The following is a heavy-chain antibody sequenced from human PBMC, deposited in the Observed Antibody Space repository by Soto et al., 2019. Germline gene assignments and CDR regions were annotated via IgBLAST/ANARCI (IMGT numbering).Heavy chain of an antibody. J-gene: IGHJ6*02. CDR3: AREADCSSTSCYVYYGMDV. CDR2: ISSSSSTI. V-gene: IGHV3-48*02. CDR1: GFTFSSYS. Sequence: PGGSLRLACAASGFTFSSYSMNWVRQAPGKGLEWVSYISSSSSTIYYADSVKGRFTISRDNAKNSLYLQMNSLRDEDTAVYYCAREADCSSTSCYVYYGMDVWGQGTTVTVS. D-gene: IGHD2-2*01.